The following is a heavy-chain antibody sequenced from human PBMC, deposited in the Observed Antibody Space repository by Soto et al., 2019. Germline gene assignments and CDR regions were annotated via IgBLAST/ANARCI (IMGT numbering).Heavy chain of an antibody. CDR1: GGTFSSYT. CDR2: IIPTLGIA. D-gene: IGHD1-1*01. J-gene: IGHJ4*02. Sequence: QVQLVQSGAEVKKPGSSVKVSCKASGGTFSSYTISWVRQAPGQGLEWMGRIIPTLGIANYAQKFQGRVTITADKSTSTAYMELSSLRSEDTAVYYCARTVPTGTDLGDYWGQGTLVTVSS. CDR3: ARTVPTGTDLGDY. V-gene: IGHV1-69*02.